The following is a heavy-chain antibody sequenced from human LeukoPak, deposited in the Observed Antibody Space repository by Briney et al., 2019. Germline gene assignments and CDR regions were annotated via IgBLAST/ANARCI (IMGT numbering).Heavy chain of an antibody. CDR3: ARRGLWVYGMNV. CDR1: GGSVSSGSYY. J-gene: IGHJ6*02. D-gene: IGHD2-21*01. Sequence: PSETLSLTCTVSGGSVSSGSYYWSWIRQPPGKGLEWIGYIYYSGSTNYNPSLKSRVTISVDTSKNQFSLKLSSVTAADTAVYYCARRGLWVYGMNVWGQGTTVTVSS. CDR2: IYYSGST. V-gene: IGHV4-61*01.